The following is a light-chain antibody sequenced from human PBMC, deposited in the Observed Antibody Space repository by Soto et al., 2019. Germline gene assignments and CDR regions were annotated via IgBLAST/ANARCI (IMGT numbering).Light chain of an antibody. CDR2: LGS. CDR3: MQPLHSPFT. CDR1: QSLLHSNGYNY. V-gene: IGKV2-28*01. Sequence: DVVMTQSPLSLPVTPGEPASISCRSSQSLLHSNGYNYLDWYLQKPGQSPQLLIYLGSNRASGVPDRVSGSGSGTDFTLKISRVEAGDVGVYYCMQPLHSPFTFGPGTKVDIK. J-gene: IGKJ3*01.